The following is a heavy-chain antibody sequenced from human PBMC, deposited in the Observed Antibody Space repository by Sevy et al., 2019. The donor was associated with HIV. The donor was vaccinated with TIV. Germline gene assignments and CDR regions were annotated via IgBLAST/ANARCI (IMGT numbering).Heavy chain of an antibody. V-gene: IGHV3-7*01. D-gene: IGHD3-16*01. Sequence: GGSLRLSCSASGFTFSSYWMSWVRQAPGKGLEWVANIKQAGSEKSYVDSVKGRFTISRDNAKKSLYVQMNSLRAEDTAVYYCAGVREPSELGGGDFDLWGRGTLVTVSS. J-gene: IGHJ2*01. CDR1: GFTFSSYW. CDR2: IKQAGSEK. CDR3: AGVREPSELGGGDFDL.